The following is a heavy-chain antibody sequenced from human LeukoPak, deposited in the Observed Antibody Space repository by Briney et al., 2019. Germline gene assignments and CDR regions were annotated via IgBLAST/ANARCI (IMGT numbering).Heavy chain of an antibody. J-gene: IGHJ3*02. CDR2: TYTSGST. Sequence: PSETLSLTCTVSGGSLSSYYWTWIRQPAGKGLEWIGRTYTSGSTNYSPSLKSRVTMSVDTSKNQFSLNLTSVTAADTAVYYCARESSSRALDIWGQVTMVTVSS. CDR1: GGSLSSYY. V-gene: IGHV4-4*07. CDR3: ARESSSRALDI. D-gene: IGHD6-13*01.